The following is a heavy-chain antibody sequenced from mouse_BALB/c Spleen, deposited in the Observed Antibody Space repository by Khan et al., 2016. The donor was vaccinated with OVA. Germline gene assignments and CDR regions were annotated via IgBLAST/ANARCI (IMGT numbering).Heavy chain of an antibody. V-gene: IGHV3-2*02. Sequence: QLEESGPGLVKPSQSLSLTCTVTGYSITSGYAWNWIRQFPGNKLEWMGYISYSGGTSYNPSLKSRISITRDTSKNQFFLQLNSVTTEDTATYYCARGNYYGYYFDYWGQGTTLIVSS. D-gene: IGHD1-1*01. CDR1: GYSITSGYA. CDR3: ARGNYYGYYFDY. J-gene: IGHJ2*01. CDR2: ISYSGGT.